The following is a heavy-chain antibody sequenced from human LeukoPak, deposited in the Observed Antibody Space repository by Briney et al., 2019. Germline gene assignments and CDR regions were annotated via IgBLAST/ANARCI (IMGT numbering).Heavy chain of an antibody. CDR1: GFTFSDYY. V-gene: IGHV4-59*01. CDR2: IYYSGST. Sequence: GSLRLSCAASGFTFSDYYWSWIRQPPGKGLEWIGYIYYSGSTNYNPSLKSRVTISVDTSKNQFSLKLSSVTAADTAVYYCARVEEGYGSGRRENYYYYYMDVWGKGTTVTISS. J-gene: IGHJ6*03. D-gene: IGHD3-10*01. CDR3: ARVEEGYGSGRRENYYYYYMDV.